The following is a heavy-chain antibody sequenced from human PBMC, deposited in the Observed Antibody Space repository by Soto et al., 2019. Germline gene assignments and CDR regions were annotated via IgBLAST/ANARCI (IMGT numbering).Heavy chain of an antibody. Sequence: SETLSLTCTVSGGSISSSSYYWGWIRQPPGKGLEWIGEVYRTGSTNYNPSLESRLTISVDKSKNQFSLKLTSVTAADTAVYYCARARATIAAAAIFDCWGQGTLVTVSS. V-gene: IGHV4-39*07. CDR2: VYRTGST. D-gene: IGHD6-13*01. J-gene: IGHJ4*02. CDR1: GGSISSSSYY. CDR3: ARARATIAAAAIFDC.